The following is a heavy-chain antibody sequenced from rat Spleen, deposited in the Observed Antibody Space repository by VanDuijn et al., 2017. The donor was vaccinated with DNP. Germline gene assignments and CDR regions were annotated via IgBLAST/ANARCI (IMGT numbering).Heavy chain of an antibody. J-gene: IGHJ2*01. CDR2: ISNTGDHT. CDR1: GFTFSNYY. V-gene: IGHV5-25*01. CDR3: TTTHYFDGWFPFDY. D-gene: IGHD1-12*02. Sequence: EVQLVESGGGLVQPGRSLKLSCAVSGFTFSNYYMAWVRQAPTKGLEWVASISNTGDHTYYSDSVKGRFTLSRDNAESTLYLQMDSLRSEDTATYYCTTTHYFDGWFPFDYWGQGVMVTVSS.